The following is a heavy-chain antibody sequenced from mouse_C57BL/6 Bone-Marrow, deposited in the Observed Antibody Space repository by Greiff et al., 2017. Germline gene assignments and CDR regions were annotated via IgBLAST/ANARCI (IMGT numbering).Heavy chain of an antibody. CDR2: INPGSGGT. CDR3: AREGGYYYGSSYWDGAMDY. J-gene: IGHJ4*01. D-gene: IGHD1-1*01. Sequence: VQLQQSGAELVRPGTSVKVSCKASGYAFTNYLIEWVKQRPGQGLEWIGVINPGSGGTNYNEKFKGKAPLTAHKSSSTAYMQRSSLASEDSAGYFCAREGGYYYGSSYWDGAMDYWGQGTSVTVSS. CDR1: GYAFTNYL. V-gene: IGHV1-54*01.